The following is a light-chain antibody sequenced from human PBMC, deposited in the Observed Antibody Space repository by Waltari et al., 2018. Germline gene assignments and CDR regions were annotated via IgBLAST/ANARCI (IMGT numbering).Light chain of an antibody. J-gene: IGKJ1*01. Sequence: DIQMTQAPSSVSASVGDRVIITCRASQGISNWLAWYQQKPGHAPKLLIYAASILQTGVTSRFSGSGSGTDFTLTISNLQPEDFATYFCQQGNSFPPTFGQGTNVEVK. CDR1: QGISNW. CDR2: AAS. V-gene: IGKV1-12*01. CDR3: QQGNSFPPT.